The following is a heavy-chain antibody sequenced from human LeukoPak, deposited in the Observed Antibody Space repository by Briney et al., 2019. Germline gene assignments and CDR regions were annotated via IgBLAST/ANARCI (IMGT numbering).Heavy chain of an antibody. V-gene: IGHV4-59*01. CDR3: ARDLGRGGRWFDT. CDR2: IYYSGST. Sequence: SETLSLTCTVSGGSISSYYWSWIRQPPGKGLEWIGYIYYSGSTNYNPSLKSRVTISVDTSKNQFSLKLSSVTAADTAVYYCARDLGRGGRWFDTWGQGTLVTVSS. D-gene: IGHD3-10*01. J-gene: IGHJ5*02. CDR1: GGSISSYY.